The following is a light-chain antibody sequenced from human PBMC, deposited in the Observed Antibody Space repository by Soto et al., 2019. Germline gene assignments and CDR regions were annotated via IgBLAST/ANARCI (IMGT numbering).Light chain of an antibody. V-gene: IGLV1-40*01. CDR1: SSNIGAGYD. J-gene: IGLJ2*01. CDR3: QSSDSSLRRV. Sequence: QAVVTQPPSVSGAPGQRVTISCTGTSSNIGAGYDVHWYQHLPGTAPKLLIYGNTNRPSGVPDRFSGSKSGTSASLAITGLQAEDEADYYCQSSDSSLRRVFGGGTKLTVL. CDR2: GNT.